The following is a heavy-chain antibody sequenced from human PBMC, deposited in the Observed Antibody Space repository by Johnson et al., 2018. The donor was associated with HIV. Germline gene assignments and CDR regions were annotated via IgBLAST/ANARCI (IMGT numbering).Heavy chain of an antibody. CDR2: IKQDGREQ. CDR1: GFTFSSYW. J-gene: IGHJ3*02. D-gene: IGHD1-26*01. V-gene: IGHV3-7*03. CDR3: ARVHSGSYWGPYHAFDI. Sequence: VQLVESGGGLVQPGGSLRLSCAASGFTFSSYWMSWVRQAPGPGLERVANIKQDGREQYYVDSVKGRFTISRNNAKKSLYLQMRSLRAEDTAVYYCARVHSGSYWGPYHAFDIWGQGTMVTVSS.